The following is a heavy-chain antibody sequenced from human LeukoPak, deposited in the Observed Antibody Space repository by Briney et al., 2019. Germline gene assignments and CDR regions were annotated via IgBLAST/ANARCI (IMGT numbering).Heavy chain of an antibody. J-gene: IGHJ4*02. V-gene: IGHV1-3*01. D-gene: IGHD2-2*01. CDR3: ARSYIVVVPAVYFDY. CDR1: GYTFITYA. CDR2: INVCDGNT. Sequence: ASVKVSCKTSGYTFITYAIQWVRQAPGQRLEWMGWINVCDGNTKFSQKFQGRVTITRDTSTSSSYMELSSLRSEDTAVYYCARSYIVVVPAVYFDYWGQGTLVTVSS.